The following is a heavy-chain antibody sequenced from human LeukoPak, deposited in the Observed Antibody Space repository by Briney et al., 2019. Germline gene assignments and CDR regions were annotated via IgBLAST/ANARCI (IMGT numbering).Heavy chain of an antibody. Sequence: GGSLRLSCAASGFTLSSYAMSWVRQAPGKGLEWVSTISDSGATIYYADSVKGRFTISRDNSKNTLYLQMNSLRAEDTAVYYCAGITMIRGVTSVPYYYYSMDVWGQGTTVTVSS. J-gene: IGHJ6*02. D-gene: IGHD3-10*01. CDR1: GFTLSSYA. CDR3: AGITMIRGVTSVPYYYYSMDV. CDR2: ISDSGATI. V-gene: IGHV3-23*01.